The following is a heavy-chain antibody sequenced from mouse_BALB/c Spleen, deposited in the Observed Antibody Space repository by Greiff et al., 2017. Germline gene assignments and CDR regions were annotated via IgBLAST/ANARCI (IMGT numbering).Heavy chain of an antibody. V-gene: IGHV3-2*02. CDR1: GYSITSDYA. CDR3: ARRDGNYLFDY. J-gene: IGHJ2*01. CDR2: ISYSGST. D-gene: IGHD2-1*01. Sequence: VQLKESGPGLVKPSQSLSLTCTVTGYSITSDYAWNWIRQFPGNKLEWMGYISYSGSTSYNPSLKSRISITRDTSKNQFFLQLNSVTTEDTATYYCARRDGNYLFDYWGQGTTLTVSS.